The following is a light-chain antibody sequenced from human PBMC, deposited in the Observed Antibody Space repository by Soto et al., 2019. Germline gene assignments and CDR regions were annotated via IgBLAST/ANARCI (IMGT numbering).Light chain of an antibody. CDR1: QSIGRW. CDR2: DAS. CDR3: QQYNSYPWT. Sequence: DNQMTQSPSTVSASVGDRVTITCRASQSIGRWLAWYQEKPGKAPKVLIYDASRLESGVPSRFSGSGSGTEFTLTISSLQPDDFTTYYCQQYNSYPWTFGQGTKVEIK. V-gene: IGKV1-5*01. J-gene: IGKJ1*01.